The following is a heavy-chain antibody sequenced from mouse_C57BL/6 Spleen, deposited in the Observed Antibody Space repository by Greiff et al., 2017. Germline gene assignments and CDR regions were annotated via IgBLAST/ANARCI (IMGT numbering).Heavy chain of an antibody. V-gene: IGHV1-64*01. D-gene: IGHD1-1*01. CDR1: GYTFTSYW. J-gene: IGHJ3*01. CDR2: IHPNSGST. Sequence: QVQLKQPGAELVKPGASVKLSCKASGYTFTSYWMHWVKQRPGQGLEWIGMIHPNSGSTNYNEKFKSKATLTVDKSSSTAYMQLSSLTSEDSAVYYCARDITTVVAPFDYWGQGTLVTVSA. CDR3: ARDITTVVAPFDY.